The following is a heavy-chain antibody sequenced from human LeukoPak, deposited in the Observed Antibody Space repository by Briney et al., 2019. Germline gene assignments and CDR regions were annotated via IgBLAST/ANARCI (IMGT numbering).Heavy chain of an antibody. D-gene: IGHD6-19*01. CDR2: IYYSGST. CDR1: GGSISSGGYY. CDR3: ARGGSGWLFDY. Sequence: SETLSLTCTVSGGSISSGGYYWSWIRQHPGKGLEWIGYIYYSGSTYYNPSLKSRVTISVDTSKNHFSLKQSSVTAADTAVYYCARGGSGWLFDYWGQGTLVTVSS. J-gene: IGHJ4*02. V-gene: IGHV4-31*03.